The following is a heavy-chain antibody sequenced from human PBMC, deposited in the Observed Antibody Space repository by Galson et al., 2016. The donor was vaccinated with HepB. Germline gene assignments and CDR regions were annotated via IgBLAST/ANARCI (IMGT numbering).Heavy chain of an antibody. CDR3: ATEGWIQLWRYFDY. Sequence: SLRLSCAASGFSVSTKYLSWVRQAPGKGLEWVSVIYSGGSTYYADSVQGRFTISRDNSKNTLYLQMNSLRAEDTAVYYCATEGWIQLWRYFDYWGQGTLVTVSS. CDR2: IYSGGST. V-gene: IGHV3-53*01. J-gene: IGHJ4*02. CDR1: GFSVSTKY. D-gene: IGHD5-18*01.